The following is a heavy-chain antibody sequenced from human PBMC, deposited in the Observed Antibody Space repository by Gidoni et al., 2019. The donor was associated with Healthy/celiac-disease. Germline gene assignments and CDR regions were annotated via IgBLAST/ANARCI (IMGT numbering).Heavy chain of an antibody. J-gene: IGHJ4*02. D-gene: IGHD2-15*01. CDR2: IDPSDSYT. CDR3: ARQKGGIGYCSGGSCYRNAYFDY. CDR1: GYSFTSYW. Sequence: EVQLVQSGAEVKKPGASLRISCKGSGYSFTSYWTSWVRQMPGKGLEWMGRIDPSDSYTNYSPSFQGHVTISADKSISTAYLQWSSLKASDTAMYYCARQKGGIGYCSGGSCYRNAYFDYWGQGTLVTVSS. V-gene: IGHV5-10-1*03.